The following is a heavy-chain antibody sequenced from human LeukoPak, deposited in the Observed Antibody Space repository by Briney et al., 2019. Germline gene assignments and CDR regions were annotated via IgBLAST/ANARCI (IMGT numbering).Heavy chain of an antibody. Sequence: PGGSLRLSCAASGFTVSSNYMSWVRQAPGKGLEWVSVIYSGGSTYYADSVKGRFTTSRDNSKNTLYLQMNSLRAEDTAVYYCASPYDFWSGYYRIGAFDIWGQGTMVTVSS. J-gene: IGHJ3*02. CDR1: GFTVSSNY. D-gene: IGHD3-3*01. CDR2: IYSGGST. V-gene: IGHV3-53*01. CDR3: ASPYDFWSGYYRIGAFDI.